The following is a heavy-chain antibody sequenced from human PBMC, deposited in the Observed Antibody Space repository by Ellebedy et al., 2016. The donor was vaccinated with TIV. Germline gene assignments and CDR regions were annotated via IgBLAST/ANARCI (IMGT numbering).Heavy chain of an antibody. CDR2: ISGSGGST. D-gene: IGHD3-22*01. CDR3: ARDLEHYYDSSGYYEGDY. J-gene: IGHJ4*02. CDR1: GFTFSSYA. V-gene: IGHV3-23*01. Sequence: GESLKISCAASGFTFSSYAISWVRQAPGKGLEWVSTISGSGGSTYYADSVKGRFTISRDNSKNTLYLQMNSLRAEDTAVYYCARDLEHYYDSSGYYEGDYWGQGTLVTVSS.